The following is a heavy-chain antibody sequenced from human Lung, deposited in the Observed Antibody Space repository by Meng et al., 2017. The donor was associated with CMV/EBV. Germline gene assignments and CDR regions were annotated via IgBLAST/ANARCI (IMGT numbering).Heavy chain of an antibody. J-gene: IGHJ5*02. D-gene: IGHD6-19*01. V-gene: IGHV1-18*01. CDR2: INTNNGNR. Sequence: SVXVSXXASGYTFTNNGVSWLRQTRGQGPEWMGWINTNNGNRNYAQKFQGRVILTTDTSTNTAYMELTSLTSDDTAVYYCARPFTSGWYNWFDPWGQGTLVTVSS. CDR1: GYTFTNNG. CDR3: ARPFTSGWYNWFDP.